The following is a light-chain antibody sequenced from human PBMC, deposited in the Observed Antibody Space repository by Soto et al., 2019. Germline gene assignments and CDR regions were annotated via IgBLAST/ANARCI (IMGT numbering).Light chain of an antibody. Sequence: EIVLTQSPGILSLSPGDTASLSCRASQTVSSRYLAWYQQRPVQAPRLLIYGASSRASGIPDRFSGSGSGTDFTLSISKLEPEDFAVYYCQQYGGSPVYTFGQGTKLEIK. J-gene: IGKJ2*01. CDR2: GAS. CDR1: QTVSSRY. CDR3: QQYGGSPVYT. V-gene: IGKV3-20*01.